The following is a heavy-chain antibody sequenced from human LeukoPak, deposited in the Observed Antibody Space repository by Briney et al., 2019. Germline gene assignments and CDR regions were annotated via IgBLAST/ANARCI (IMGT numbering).Heavy chain of an antibody. D-gene: IGHD6-19*01. V-gene: IGHV4-38-2*01. J-gene: IGHJ4*02. Sequence: SETLSLTCAVSGYSISSGYYWGWIRQPPGKGLEWVGRIYRSGSTYYDPSLKSRFTISVDTSKNQFSLKLSSVTAADTAVYYCARVFSGSGWYGGPFEYWGQGTLVTVSS. CDR2: IYRSGST. CDR3: ARVFSGSGWYGGPFEY. CDR1: GYSISSGYY.